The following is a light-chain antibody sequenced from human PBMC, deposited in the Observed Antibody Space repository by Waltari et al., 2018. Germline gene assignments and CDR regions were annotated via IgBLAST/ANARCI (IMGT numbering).Light chain of an antibody. CDR1: SSDFRNYNL. Sequence: QSALTQPASVSGSPGQSITISCTGISSDFRNYNLVSWYQQHPGEAPKLMIYEDIKRPSVVSNRFSGSKSGDTASLTISGLQAEDESDYYCCSYAGVSTWVFGGGTKVTVL. CDR3: CSYAGVSTWV. V-gene: IGLV2-23*01. J-gene: IGLJ3*02. CDR2: EDI.